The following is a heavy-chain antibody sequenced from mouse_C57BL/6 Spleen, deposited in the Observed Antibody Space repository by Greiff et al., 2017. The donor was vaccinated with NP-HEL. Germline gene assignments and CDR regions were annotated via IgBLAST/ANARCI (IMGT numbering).Heavy chain of an antibody. CDR3: TRVDYYYGSSFDY. CDR2: ISSGGDYI. Sequence: EVQLVQSGEGLVKPGGSLKLSCAASGFTFSSYAMSWVRQTPEKRLEWVAYISSGGDYIYYADTVKGRFTISRDNARNTLYLQMSSLKSEDTAMYYCTRVDYYYGSSFDYWGQGTTLTVSS. V-gene: IGHV5-9-1*02. CDR1: GFTFSSYA. J-gene: IGHJ2*01. D-gene: IGHD1-1*01.